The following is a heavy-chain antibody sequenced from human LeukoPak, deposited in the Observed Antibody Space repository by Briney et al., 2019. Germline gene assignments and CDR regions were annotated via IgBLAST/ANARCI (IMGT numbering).Heavy chain of an antibody. CDR3: ARVGAWYSSGWYYFDY. V-gene: IGHV4-59*01. D-gene: IGHD6-19*01. J-gene: IGHJ4*02. CDR2: IYYSGST. Sequence: PSETLSLTCTISGDSISSNYWSWIRQPPGKGLEWIGYIYYSGSTNYNPSLKSRVTISADTSNNQFSLKLNSVTAADTAVYYCARVGAWYSSGWYYFDYWGRGTLVTVSS. CDR1: GDSISSNY.